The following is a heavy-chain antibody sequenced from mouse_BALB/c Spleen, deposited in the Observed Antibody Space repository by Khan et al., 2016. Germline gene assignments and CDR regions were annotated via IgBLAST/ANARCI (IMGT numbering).Heavy chain of an antibody. CDR1: GYLFTGYF. V-gene: IGHV1-37*01. CDR2: INPYNGDI. Sequence: VQLQQSGPELVKPGASVKISCKASGYLFTGYFMNWVKQSYGKSLEWIGRINPYNGDIFYNQKFKGKATLTVDKSSSTAHMEFLSLTSEDSAVYYCGRRDYFDYWGQGTTLTVSS. CDR3: GRRDYFDY. J-gene: IGHJ2*01.